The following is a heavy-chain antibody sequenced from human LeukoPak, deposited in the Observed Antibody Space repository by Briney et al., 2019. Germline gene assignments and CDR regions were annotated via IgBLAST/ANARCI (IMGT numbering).Heavy chain of an antibody. CDR3: AKGFLAAAGTFDY. CDR1: GFTFSSYG. V-gene: IGHV3-30*18. D-gene: IGHD6-13*01. Sequence: GRSLRLSCAASGFTFSSYGMHWVRQAPGKGLKWVAVISYDGSNKYYADSVKGRFTISRDNSKNTLYLQMNSLRAEDTAVCYCAKGFLAAAGTFDYWGQGTLVTVSS. J-gene: IGHJ4*02. CDR2: ISYDGSNK.